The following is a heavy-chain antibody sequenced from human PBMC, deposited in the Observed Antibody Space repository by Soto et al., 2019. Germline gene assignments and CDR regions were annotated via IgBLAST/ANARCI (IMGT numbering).Heavy chain of an antibody. CDR1: SGSISSSNW. CDR3: ARGYDFWSGFDKYNWFDP. J-gene: IGHJ5*02. V-gene: IGHV4-4*02. CDR2: IYHSGST. D-gene: IGHD3-3*01. Sequence: SETLSLTCAVSSGSISSSNWCSWVRQPPGKGLEWIGEIYHSGSTNYNPSLKSRVTISVDKSKNQFSLKLSSVTAADTAVYYCARGYDFWSGFDKYNWFDPWGQGTLVTVSS.